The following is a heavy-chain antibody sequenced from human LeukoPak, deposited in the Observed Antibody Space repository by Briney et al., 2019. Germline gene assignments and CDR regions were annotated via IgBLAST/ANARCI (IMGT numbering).Heavy chain of an antibody. D-gene: IGHD3/OR15-3a*01. J-gene: IGHJ4*02. CDR1: GFTFSSYE. V-gene: IGHV4-39*01. Sequence: TGGSLRLSCAASGFTFSSYEMNWIRQPPGKGLEWIGSIYYSGNTYYNASLKSQVSISIDTSKNQFSLRLTSVTAADTAVYYCARQTGSGLFILPGGQGTLVTVSS. CDR2: IYYSGNT. CDR3: ARQTGSGLFILP.